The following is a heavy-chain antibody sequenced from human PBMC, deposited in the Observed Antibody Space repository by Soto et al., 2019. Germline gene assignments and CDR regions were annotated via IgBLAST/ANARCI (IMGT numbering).Heavy chain of an antibody. CDR2: VYSSGTS. J-gene: IGHJ6*03. D-gene: IGHD3-9*01. CDR1: GGPIGGDS. CDR3: ARIPLTNEDRHYYYMDV. V-gene: IGHV4-59*13. Sequence: QVHLQESGPGLVQPSETLSLTCTVSGGPIGGDSWSWFRQPPGKGLECIGYVYSSGTSNFNPSLMSRVTISIDTSGNQFSLKLTSVTAADTAVYYCARIPLTNEDRHYYYMDVWGKGTTVTVSS.